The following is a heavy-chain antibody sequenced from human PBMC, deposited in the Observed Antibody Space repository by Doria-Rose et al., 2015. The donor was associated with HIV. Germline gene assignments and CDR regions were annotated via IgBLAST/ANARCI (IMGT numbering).Heavy chain of an antibody. CDR2: IFSDDER. Sequence: QESGPVLVKPTETLTLTCTVSGVSLSSPGMGVSWIRQPPGKALEWRANIFSDDERSYKTSLKSRLTIYRGTSKSQVVLTMTDMDPVDTATYYCARIKRSRWYHKYYFDFWGQGTLVIVSA. V-gene: IGHV2-26*01. CDR1: GVSLSSPGMG. CDR3: ARIKRSRWYHKYYFDF. D-gene: IGHD6-13*01. J-gene: IGHJ4*02.